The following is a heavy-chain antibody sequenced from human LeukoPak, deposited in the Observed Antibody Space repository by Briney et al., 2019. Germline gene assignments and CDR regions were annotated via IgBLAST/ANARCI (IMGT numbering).Heavy chain of an antibody. J-gene: IGHJ6*02. CDR1: GFTFSSYS. CDR3: ARDRRYSYGPEIYYYYGMDV. Sequence: GGSLRLSFAASGFTFSSYSMNWVRQAPGKGLEWVSSISSSSSYIYYADSVKGRFTISRDNAKNSLYLQMNSLRAEDTAVYYCARDRRYSYGPEIYYYYGMDVWGQGTTVTVSS. D-gene: IGHD5-18*01. CDR2: ISSSSSYI. V-gene: IGHV3-21*04.